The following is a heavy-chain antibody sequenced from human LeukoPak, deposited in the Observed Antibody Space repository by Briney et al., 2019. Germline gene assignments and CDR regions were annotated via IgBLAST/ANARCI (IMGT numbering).Heavy chain of an antibody. D-gene: IGHD2/OR15-2a*01. CDR1: GFTFGDHT. V-gene: IGHV3-49*04. CDR3: ARGSMYLWLYYGMDV. CDR2: IRSKTYVGST. Sequence: GGSLRLSCTASGFTFGDHTMSWVRQAPGKGLEWVGFIRSKTYVGSTEYAVSVKGRFTISRDDYKNIDYLQMNSLETEDTAVYYCARGSMYLWLYYGMDVWGQGTTVTVSS. J-gene: IGHJ6*02.